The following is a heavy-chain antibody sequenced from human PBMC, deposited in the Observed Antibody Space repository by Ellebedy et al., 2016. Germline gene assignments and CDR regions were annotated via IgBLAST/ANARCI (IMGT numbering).Heavy chain of an antibody. CDR3: ARPTHYFGSGSPPYGIDV. J-gene: IGHJ6*02. CDR2: IKEDGSAK. Sequence: GGSLRLSCAASGFTLSSYWMSWFRQAPGKGLEWVANIKEDGSAKYYTDSLKGRFTISRDNAKNSVNLQMSSLRAEDTAVYYCARPTHYFGSGSPPYGIDVWGQGTTVTVSS. V-gene: IGHV3-7*03. D-gene: IGHD3-10*01. CDR1: GFTLSSYW.